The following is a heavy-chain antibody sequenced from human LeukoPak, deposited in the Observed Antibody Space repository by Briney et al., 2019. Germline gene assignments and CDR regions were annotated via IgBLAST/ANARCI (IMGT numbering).Heavy chain of an antibody. CDR3: ATTTIRLGY. Sequence: PSETLSLTCTVSGGSIGSSSHYWGWIRQPPGKGLEWIGSISNSGSTYYNPSLKSRVTISVDTSNNQFSLKLSSVTAADTAVYYCATTTIRLGYWGQGTLVTVSS. CDR1: GGSIGSSSHY. D-gene: IGHD1-26*01. V-gene: IGHV4-39*07. CDR2: ISNSGST. J-gene: IGHJ4*02.